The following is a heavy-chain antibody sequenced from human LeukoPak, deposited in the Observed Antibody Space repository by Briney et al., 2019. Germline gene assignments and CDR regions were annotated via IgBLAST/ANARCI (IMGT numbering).Heavy chain of an antibody. D-gene: IGHD3-22*01. CDR3: ARVAQVPDYYDSSGYHLVGWFDP. CDR1: GFTFSSYS. J-gene: IGHJ5*02. V-gene: IGHV3-21*01. Sequence: GGSLRLSCAASGFTFSSYSMNWVRQAPGKGLEWVSSISSSSSYIYYADSVKGRFTISRDNAKNSLYLQMDSLRAEDTAVYYCARVAQVPDYYDSSGYHLVGWFDPWGQGTLVTVSS. CDR2: ISSSSSYI.